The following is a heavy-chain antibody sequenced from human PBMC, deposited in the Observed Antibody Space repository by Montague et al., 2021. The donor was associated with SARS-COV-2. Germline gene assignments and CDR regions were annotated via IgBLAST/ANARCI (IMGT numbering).Heavy chain of an antibody. Sequence: TLSLTCTVSGGSISSGSYYWSWIQQPAGKGLEWIGRISISGSTNYNPPLKSRVTISVDTSKNQFSLKLSSVTAADTAVYYCARDIAVAGLSDYWGQGTLVTVSS. CDR1: GGSISSGSYY. J-gene: IGHJ4*02. D-gene: IGHD6-19*01. V-gene: IGHV4-61*02. CDR3: ARDIAVAGLSDY. CDR2: ISISGST.